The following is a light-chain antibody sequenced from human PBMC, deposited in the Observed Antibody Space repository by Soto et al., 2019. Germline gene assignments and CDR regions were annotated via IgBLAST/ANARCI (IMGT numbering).Light chain of an antibody. V-gene: IGKV4-1*01. J-gene: IGKJ2*01. CDR2: WAS. CDR1: QSVLYSSNNKNY. Sequence: DIVMTQSPDSLAVSLGERATINCKSSQSVLYSSNNKNYLTWYQQKPGQPPKLLIYWASTRESGVPDRFSGSGSRTDFTHTISRLQAEDVAIDYCQQYYTAPHTFGQGTKLELK. CDR3: QQYYTAPHT.